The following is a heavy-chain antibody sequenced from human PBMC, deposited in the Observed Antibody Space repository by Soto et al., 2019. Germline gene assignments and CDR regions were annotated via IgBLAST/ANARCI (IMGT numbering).Heavy chain of an antibody. D-gene: IGHD3-3*01. CDR1: GFSLTTSGVG. J-gene: IGHJ4*02. CDR3: ANRVLRTVFGLVTTTAIYFDF. CDR2: SYWDDDK. Sequence: QITLNASGPTVVSPTESLTLTCRFSGFSLTTSGVGVGWIRQSPGKAPEWLALSYWDDDKRYSASLKSRLTITKDTSQNPVVLTVSDLDPTDTATYYCANRVLRTVFGLVTTTAIYFDFWGQGTPVAVSS. V-gene: IGHV2-5*02.